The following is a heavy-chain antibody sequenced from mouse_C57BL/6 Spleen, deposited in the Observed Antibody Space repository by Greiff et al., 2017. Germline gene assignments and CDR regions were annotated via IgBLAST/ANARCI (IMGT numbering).Heavy chain of an antibody. CDR3: AKDSSYVAWFDY. J-gene: IGHJ3*01. Sequence: EVKLVESGGGLVKPGGSLKLSCAASGFTFSDYGMHWVRQAPEKGLEWVAYISSGSSTIYYADRVKGRITISRDNAKNTLFLQMTSLSSEDTAMYYCAKDSSYVAWFDYWGQGTLVTVSA. D-gene: IGHD1-1*01. CDR2: ISSGSSTI. CDR1: GFTFSDYG. V-gene: IGHV5-17*01.